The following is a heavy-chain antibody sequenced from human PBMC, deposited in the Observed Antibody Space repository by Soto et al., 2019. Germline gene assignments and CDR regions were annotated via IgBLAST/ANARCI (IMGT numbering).Heavy chain of an antibody. CDR2: INHNGST. CDR1: GGSFSGYY. J-gene: IGHJ4*02. V-gene: IGHV4-34*01. D-gene: IGHD7-27*01. Sequence: QVQLQQWGAGLLKPSETLSLTCAVYGGSFSGYYWNWIRQPPGKGLEWIGEINHNGSTNYNPSLKSRVTIAVATSKNQFSLKMSSVTAADTAVYYCARGWGRMFDYWGQGTLVNVSS. CDR3: ARGWGRMFDY.